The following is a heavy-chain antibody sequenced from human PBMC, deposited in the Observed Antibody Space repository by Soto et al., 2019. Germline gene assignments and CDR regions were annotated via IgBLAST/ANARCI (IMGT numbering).Heavy chain of an antibody. CDR2: MNPNSGKT. CDR1: GYTFTTYD. D-gene: IGHD6-13*01. CDR3: AMRGVAAAGTVDY. Sequence: QVQLVQSGAEVKKPGASVKVSCKASGYTFTTYDINWVRQATGQGLEWMGWMNPNSGKTGYAQRFQGRVTMTRDNSINTAYMELTSLRPDDTAVYYCAMRGVAAAGTVDYWGQGTLVTVSS. V-gene: IGHV1-8*01. J-gene: IGHJ4*02.